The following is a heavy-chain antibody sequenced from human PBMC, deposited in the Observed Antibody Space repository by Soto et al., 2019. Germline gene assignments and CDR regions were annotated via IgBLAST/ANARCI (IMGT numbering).Heavy chain of an antibody. J-gene: IGHJ3*02. CDR2: IYPGDSDT. D-gene: IGHD3-9*01. CDR3: ARPMTPRYFAWFLFYAFNI. V-gene: IGHV5-51*01. Sequence: GESLKISCKGSGYSFTSYWIGWVRQMPGKGLEGMGIIYPGDSDTRYSPSVQCQVTISGDKSTNTVYLQWSSLQASDSAMSYCARPMTPRYFAWFLFYAFNIWGQGTMVTVSS. CDR1: GYSFTSYW.